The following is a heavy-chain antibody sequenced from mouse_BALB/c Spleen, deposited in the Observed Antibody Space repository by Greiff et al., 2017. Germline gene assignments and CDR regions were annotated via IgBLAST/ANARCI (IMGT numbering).Heavy chain of an antibody. D-gene: IGHD1-1*01. CDR1: GYTFTDYN. V-gene: IGHV1S29*02. CDR3: ARMGYGSSYQGMDY. J-gene: IGHJ4*01. Sequence: VQLKESGPELVKPGASVKISCKASGYTFTDYNMHWVKQSHGKSLEWIGYIYPYNGGTGYNQKFKSKATLTVDNSSSTAYMELRSLTSEDSAVYYGARMGYGSSYQGMDYWGQGTSVTVSS. CDR2: IYPYNGGT.